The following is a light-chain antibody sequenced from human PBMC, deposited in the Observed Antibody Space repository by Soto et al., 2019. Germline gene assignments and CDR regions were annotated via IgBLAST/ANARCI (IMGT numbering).Light chain of an antibody. CDR1: NSNIGGDF. J-gene: IGLJ3*02. V-gene: IGLV1-47*02. CDR3: ASWDDSLSGWV. CDR2: NNN. Sequence: QSVLTQPPSASGTPGQNVSISCSGSNSNIGGDFVNWYQQLPGTAPKLLIYNNNQRPSGVPDRFSGSTSGTSASLAISGLRSEDEAAHYCASWDDSLSGWVFGGGTKLTVL.